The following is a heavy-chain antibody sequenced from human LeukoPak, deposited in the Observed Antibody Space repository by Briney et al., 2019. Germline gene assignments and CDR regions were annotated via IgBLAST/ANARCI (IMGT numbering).Heavy chain of an antibody. V-gene: IGHV1-18*04. D-gene: IGHD4-17*01. CDR1: DYTCTSYG. J-gene: IGHJ4*02. Sequence: ASVKVSCKASDYTCTSYGFSWVRQAPGQGLEYMGWISGYNGNTNYPQKFRDRVTMTRDTSTSTVYMELRSLRSDDTAVYYCARGGYGDYYFDYWGQGTLVTVSS. CDR2: ISGYNGNT. CDR3: ARGGYGDYYFDY.